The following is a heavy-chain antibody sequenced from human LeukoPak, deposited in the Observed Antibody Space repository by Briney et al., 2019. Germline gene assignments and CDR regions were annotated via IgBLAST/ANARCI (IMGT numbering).Heavy chain of an antibody. V-gene: IGHV3-7*03. CDR2: IKADGSVR. D-gene: IGHD4-17*01. CDR3: ARGEFGDLRYDY. CDR1: GFTFSPYW. Sequence: GGSLRLSCAASGFTFSPYWWGWVGQAPGEGLEWVANIKADGSVRFYVDSVEGRFTIFRDNAKNSLYLQMNSLRVEDTAMYYCARGEFGDLRYDYWGQGSLVTVSS. J-gene: IGHJ4*02.